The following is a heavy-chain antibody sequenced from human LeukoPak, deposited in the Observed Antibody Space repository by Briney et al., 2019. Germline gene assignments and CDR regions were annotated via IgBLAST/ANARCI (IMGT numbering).Heavy chain of an antibody. D-gene: IGHD3-22*01. CDR3: AKGSYYDSGGSFYFDY. V-gene: IGHV3-23*01. J-gene: IGHJ4*02. CDR2: ISGSGDNT. Sequence: GGSLRLSCAASGFTFSSYAMSWVRQAPGKGLEWVSGISGSGDNTYYADSVKGRFAISRDNSKNTLYVQVNSLGTEDTAAYYCAKGSYYDSGGSFYFDYWGQGTLVTVSS. CDR1: GFTFSSYA.